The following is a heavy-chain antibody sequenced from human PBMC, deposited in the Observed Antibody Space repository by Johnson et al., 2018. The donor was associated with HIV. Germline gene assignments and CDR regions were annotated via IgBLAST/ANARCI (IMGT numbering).Heavy chain of an antibody. CDR3: GRGLDI. V-gene: IGHV3-74*01. Sequence: VQLVESGGGLVQPGGSLKLSCAASGFTFSDHWMYWVRQAPGKGLVWVSRIKSDGRSTNYADSVKGRFTISRDNAKNTLYLQMNSLRADVTAVYYWGRGLDICGLGTEVTVSS. J-gene: IGHJ3*02. CDR2: IKSDGRST. CDR1: GFTFSDHW.